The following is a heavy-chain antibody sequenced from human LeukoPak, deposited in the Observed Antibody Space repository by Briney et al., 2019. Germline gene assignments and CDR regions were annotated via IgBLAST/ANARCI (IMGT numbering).Heavy chain of an antibody. J-gene: IGHJ4*02. CDR1: GYTFTGYY. CDR3: ARSDVLYASQGEARYFNH. Sequence: ASVKVSCKASGYTFTGYYIHWVRQAPGQGLEWMGWINPDSGDTNYAQRFQGRVTMTRDTSISTLYMDLNSLRSDDTAVYYCARSDVLYASQGEARYFNHWGQGTLVTVSS. CDR2: INPDSGDT. V-gene: IGHV1-2*02. D-gene: IGHD3-16*01.